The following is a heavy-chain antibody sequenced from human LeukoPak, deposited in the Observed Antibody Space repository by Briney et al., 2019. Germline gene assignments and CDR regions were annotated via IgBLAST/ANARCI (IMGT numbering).Heavy chain of an antibody. CDR3: ARHNASGNFFDF. CDR2: IYPADSNS. CDR1: GYIFTNYW. D-gene: IGHD3-10*01. V-gene: IGHV5-51*01. J-gene: IGHJ4*02. Sequence: GESLKISCKGSGYIFTNYWFGWVRQMRGKDLEWMGIIYPADSNSRYSPSFRGQVTISADKSTSTAYLQWSSLKASDTAMYYCARHNASGNFFDFWGQGTLVTVSS.